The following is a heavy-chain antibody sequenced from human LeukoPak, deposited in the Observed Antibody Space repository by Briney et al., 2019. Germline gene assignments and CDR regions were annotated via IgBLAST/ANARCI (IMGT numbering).Heavy chain of an antibody. Sequence: GASVKVSCKASGYTFTSYDINWVRQATGQGLEWMGWMNPNSGNTGYAQKLQGRVTMTTDTSTSTAYMELRSLRSDDTAVYYCARDKWLVDFDYWGQGTLVTVSS. CDR3: ARDKWLVDFDY. CDR2: MNPNSGNT. J-gene: IGHJ4*02. CDR1: GYTFTSYD. D-gene: IGHD6-19*01. V-gene: IGHV1-8*01.